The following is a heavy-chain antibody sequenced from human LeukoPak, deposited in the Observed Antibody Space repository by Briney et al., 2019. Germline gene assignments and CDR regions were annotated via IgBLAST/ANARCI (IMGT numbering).Heavy chain of an antibody. D-gene: IGHD2-2*02. CDR2: ISAYNGNT. Sequence: ASVKVSCKASGYTFTSYGISWVRQAPGQGLEWMGWISAYNGNTNYAQKLQGRVTMTTDTSTSTAYMELRSLRSDDTAVYYCARDPSCSSTSCYTAYNWFDPWGQGTLVTVSS. CDR1: GYTFTSYG. V-gene: IGHV1-18*01. J-gene: IGHJ5*02. CDR3: ARDPSCSSTSCYTAYNWFDP.